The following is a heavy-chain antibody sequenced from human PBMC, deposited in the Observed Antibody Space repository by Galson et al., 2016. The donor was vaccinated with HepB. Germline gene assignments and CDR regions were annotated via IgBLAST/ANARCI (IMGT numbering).Heavy chain of an antibody. D-gene: IGHD3-10*01. CDR1: GGSIRNSGYH. Sequence: SETLSLTCIVSGGSIRNSGYHWGWIRQPPGKDLEWIGSVDESGSTYSNPSLQSRVTISVDMSENQFSLKLTSVTAADTAFYYCARHVLHYYYFDYWGQGTLVTVSS. V-gene: IGHV4-39*01. CDR2: VDESGST. CDR3: ARHVLHYYYFDY. J-gene: IGHJ4*02.